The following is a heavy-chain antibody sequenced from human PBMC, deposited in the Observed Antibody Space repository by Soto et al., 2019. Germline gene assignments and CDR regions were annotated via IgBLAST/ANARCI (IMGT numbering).Heavy chain of an antibody. CDR1: GDSLSTGSYY. CDR3: ARGGWSLDY. V-gene: IGHV4-61*01. D-gene: IGHD6-19*01. J-gene: IGHJ4*02. Sequence: PSETLSLTCTVSGDSLSTGSYYWSWIRQTPGKGLEWIGSIYYNGNTNYRPSVKSRVTISIDTSKNQISLKLTSVSAADKAVYYCARGGWSLDYWGQGTQVTVSS. CDR2: IYYNGNT.